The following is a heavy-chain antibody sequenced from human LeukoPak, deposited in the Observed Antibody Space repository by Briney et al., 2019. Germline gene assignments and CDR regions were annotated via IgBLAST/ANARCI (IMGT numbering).Heavy chain of an antibody. CDR3: ARGGCSSTSCYPPSRNWFDP. CDR1: GFTFSSYG. Sequence: GGSLRLSCAASGFTFSSYGMHWVRQAPGKGLEWVANIKQDGSEKYYVDSVKGRFTISRDNAKNSLYLQMNSLRAEDTAVYYCARGGCSSTSCYPPSRNWFDPWGQGTLDTVSS. V-gene: IGHV3-7*01. J-gene: IGHJ5*02. D-gene: IGHD2-2*01. CDR2: IKQDGSEK.